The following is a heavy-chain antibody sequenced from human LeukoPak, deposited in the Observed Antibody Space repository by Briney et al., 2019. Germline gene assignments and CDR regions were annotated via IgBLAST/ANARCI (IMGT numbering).Heavy chain of an antibody. V-gene: IGHV1-69*06. D-gene: IGHD4-17*01. Sequence: GSSVKVSCKASGGTFSSYAISWVRQAPGQGLEWMGGIIPIFGTANYAQKFQGRVTTTADKSTSTAYMELSSLRSEDTAVYYCARARSTVTDYYYYYGMDVWGKGTTVTVSS. CDR1: GGTFSSYA. CDR3: ARARSTVTDYYYYYGMDV. CDR2: IIPIFGTA. J-gene: IGHJ6*04.